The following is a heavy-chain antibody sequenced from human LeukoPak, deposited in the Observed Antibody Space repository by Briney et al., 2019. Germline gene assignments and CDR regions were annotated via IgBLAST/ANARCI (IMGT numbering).Heavy chain of an antibody. V-gene: IGHV3-74*01. CDR1: GFTFSRYW. J-gene: IGHJ4*02. CDR2: ADYDGSDT. D-gene: IGHD6-13*01. Sequence: PGGSLRLSCAASGFTFSRYWMHWVRQAPGKGLVWVSRADYDGSDTSYADSVRGRFTISRDNAKNTLYLQMNSLSAEDTAVYYFATLAAAGTNYWGQGTLVTVSS. CDR3: ATLAAAGTNY.